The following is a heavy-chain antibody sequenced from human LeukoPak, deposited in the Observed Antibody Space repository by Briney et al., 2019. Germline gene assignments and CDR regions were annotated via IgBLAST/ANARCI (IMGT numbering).Heavy chain of an antibody. CDR3: VRRTYSNYFFDY. CDR2: ISGSGDSK. J-gene: IGHJ4*02. D-gene: IGHD4-11*01. Sequence: GGSLRLSCAASGFTFSDYYMSWIRQAPGKGLEWVSDISGSGDSKFYADSVKGRFTISRDNAKKSLYLQMNSLRAEDTAVYYCVRRTYSNYFFDYRGQGTQVTVSS. CDR1: GFTFSDYY. V-gene: IGHV3-11*01.